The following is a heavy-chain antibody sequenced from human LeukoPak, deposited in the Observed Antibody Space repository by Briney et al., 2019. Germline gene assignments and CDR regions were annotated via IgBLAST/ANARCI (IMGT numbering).Heavy chain of an antibody. D-gene: IGHD6-6*01. J-gene: IGHJ3*02. CDR2: INWNGGRT. CDR3: ARAVSSSGLGAFDI. CDR1: GFTFDDYG. V-gene: IGHV3-20*01. Sequence: GGSLRLSCAASGFTFDDYGMSWVRQAPGKGLEWVSGINWNGGRTGYADSVKGRFTISRDNAKNSLYLQMNSLRAEDTALYHYARAVSSSGLGAFDIWGQGTMVTVSS.